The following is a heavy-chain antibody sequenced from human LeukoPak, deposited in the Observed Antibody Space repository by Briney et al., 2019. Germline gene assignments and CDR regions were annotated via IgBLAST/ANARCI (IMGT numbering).Heavy chain of an antibody. D-gene: IGHD3-22*01. V-gene: IGHV4-31*03. CDR1: GGSISSGGYC. J-gene: IGHJ4*02. CDR2: VYYGGST. CDR3: GRDASYDSSGYYYS. Sequence: SETLSLTCTVSGGSISSGGYCWSWIRQHPGKGLEWIVYVYYGGSTYYNPSLKSRVTLSVETSKNQFSLKLSPVTAADTAVYYCGRDASYDSSGYYYSWGQGTLVTVSS.